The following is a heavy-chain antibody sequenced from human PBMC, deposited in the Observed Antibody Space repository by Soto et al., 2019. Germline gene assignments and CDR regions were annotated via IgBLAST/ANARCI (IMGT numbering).Heavy chain of an antibody. V-gene: IGHV1-18*01. CDR1: GYTFTSYG. Sequence: QVQLVQSGAEVKKPGASVKVSCKASGYTFTSYGISWVRQAPGQGLEWMGWISAYNGNTNYAQKLQGRVTMTTDTSXXTAYMELRSLRSEDTAVYYCARDATPVVTSGWFDPWGQGTLVTVSS. D-gene: IGHD2-15*01. CDR3: ARDATPVVTSGWFDP. CDR2: ISAYNGNT. J-gene: IGHJ5*02.